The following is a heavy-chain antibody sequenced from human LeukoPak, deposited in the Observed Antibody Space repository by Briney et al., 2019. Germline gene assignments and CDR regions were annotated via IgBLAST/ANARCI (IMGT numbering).Heavy chain of an antibody. CDR2: VYYVGST. J-gene: IGHJ4*02. V-gene: IGHV4-59*11. D-gene: IGHD3-22*01. Sequence: SETLSLTCTVSGASIRSHHWTWIRQPPGKGLEWIGNVYYVGSTSYSPSLKSRVTISLDTSKNQFSLEMNSVTAADTAVYYCARSGDSSAYYSFWGQGMLVTVSS. CDR1: GASIRSHH. CDR3: ARSGDSSAYYSF.